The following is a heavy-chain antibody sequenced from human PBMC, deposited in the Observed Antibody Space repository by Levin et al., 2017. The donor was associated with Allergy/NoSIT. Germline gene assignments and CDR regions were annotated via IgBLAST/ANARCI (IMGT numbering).Heavy chain of an antibody. Sequence: SETLSLTCRISGGSLSSTNYYWGWIRQPPGKGPKWIWTLRYDGRTYYNPSLKSRVTISLVMSVNQFSLRLNSATAADTAIYYCARRTEKTMLDFWSPGTMDAVSS. V-gene: IGHV4-39*01. CDR2: LRYDGRT. CDR1: GGSLSSTNYY. CDR3: ARRTEKTMLDF. J-gene: IGHJ3*01. D-gene: IGHD3-10*02.